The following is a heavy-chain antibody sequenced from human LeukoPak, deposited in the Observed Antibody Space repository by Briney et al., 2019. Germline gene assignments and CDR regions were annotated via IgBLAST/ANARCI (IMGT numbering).Heavy chain of an antibody. J-gene: IGHJ5*02. CDR3: AREILGAATALDL. CDR2: IKEDGSMK. V-gene: IGHV3-7*04. D-gene: IGHD1-26*01. CDR1: GLTLSSCA. Sequence: PGGSLRLSCAASGLTLSSCAMSWVRQAPGKGLEWVANIKEDGSMKYYVDSVKGRFTISRDNAKSSLYLQMNSLRAEDRAVYYCAREILGAATALDLWGQGTLVTVSS.